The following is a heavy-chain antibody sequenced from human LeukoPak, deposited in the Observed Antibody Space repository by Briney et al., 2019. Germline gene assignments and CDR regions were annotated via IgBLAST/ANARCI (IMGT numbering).Heavy chain of an antibody. J-gene: IGHJ3*02. Sequence: QPGGSLRLSCAASGFTFRNYDMHWVRQFPGRGLEWVSAIGIADDTHYPDSVKGRFTISRENAKNSLYLQMNSLRDGDMAVYYCVRGGIQVSGIDAFEIWGQGTMVTVSS. CDR1: GFTFRNYD. CDR3: VRGGIQVSGIDAFEI. CDR2: IGIADDT. D-gene: IGHD5/OR15-5a*01. V-gene: IGHV3-13*01.